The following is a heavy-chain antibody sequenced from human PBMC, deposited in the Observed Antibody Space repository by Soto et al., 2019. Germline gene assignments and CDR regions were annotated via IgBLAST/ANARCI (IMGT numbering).Heavy chain of an antibody. Sequence: GESLKISCKGSGYSFTSYWIGWVRQMPGKGLEGMGIIYPGDSDTRYSPSFQGQVTISADKSISPAYLQWSSLKASDTAMYYCARPMRDTAMTISVFAWFPDAFDIWGQGTMVTVSS. V-gene: IGHV5-51*01. J-gene: IGHJ3*02. D-gene: IGHD5-18*01. CDR2: IYPGDSDT. CDR1: GYSFTSYW. CDR3: ARPMRDTAMTISVFAWFPDAFDI.